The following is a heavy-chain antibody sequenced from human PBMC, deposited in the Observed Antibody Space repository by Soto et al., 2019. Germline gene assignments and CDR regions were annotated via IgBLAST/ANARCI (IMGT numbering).Heavy chain of an antibody. CDR3: AGASDSTWYNWLDP. CDR2: IIPTFGTT. Sequence: SVKVSCKAPGGNYSSNGIRWVRQAPGQGLELMGGIIPTFGTTNYAHKFRGRVTITADESTGTAYMELSSLRSDDTAVYYCAGASDSTWYNWLDPWGQGTLVTVS. V-gene: IGHV1-69*13. D-gene: IGHD4-4*01. CDR1: GGNYSSNG. J-gene: IGHJ5*02.